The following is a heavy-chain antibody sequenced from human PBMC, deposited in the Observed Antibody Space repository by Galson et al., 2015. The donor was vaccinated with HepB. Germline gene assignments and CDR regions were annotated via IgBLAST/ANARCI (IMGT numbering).Heavy chain of an antibody. Sequence: SLRLSCAASGFTFSSYSMNWVRQAPGKGLEWVSSISSSSSYIYYADSVKGRFTISRDNAKNSLYLEMNSLRVEDTAVYYCARRPSRYCSGGSCYEDYWGQGTLVTVSS. CDR3: ARRPSRYCSGGSCYEDY. CDR1: GFTFSSYS. V-gene: IGHV3-21*01. CDR2: ISSSSSYI. D-gene: IGHD2-15*01. J-gene: IGHJ4*02.